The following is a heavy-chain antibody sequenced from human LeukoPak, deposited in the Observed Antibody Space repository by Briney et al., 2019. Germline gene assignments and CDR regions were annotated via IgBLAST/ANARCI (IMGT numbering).Heavy chain of an antibody. CDR1: GFTFDDYA. D-gene: IGHD3-22*01. J-gene: IGHJ4*02. CDR3: AKDSYYDSSGYPDY. Sequence: GGSLRLSCAASGFTFDDYAMHWVRQAPGKGLEWVSLISGDGGSTYYADSVKGRFTISRGNSKNSLYLQMNSLRTEDTALYYCAKDSYYDSSGYPDYWGQGTLVTVSS. CDR2: ISGDGGST. V-gene: IGHV3-43*02.